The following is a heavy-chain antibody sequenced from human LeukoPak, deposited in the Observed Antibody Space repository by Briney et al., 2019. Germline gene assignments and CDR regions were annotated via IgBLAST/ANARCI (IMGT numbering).Heavy chain of an antibody. CDR1: GYTFTDYY. J-gene: IGHJ5*02. V-gene: IGHV1-2*02. Sequence: ASVKVSCKASGYTFTDYYMHWVRQAPGQGLEWMGWINPNSGGTNYAQKFQGRVTMTRDTSISTAYMELSRLRSDDTAVYYCAREADYDFWSGRDWFDPWGQGTLVTVSS. CDR3: AREADYDFWSGRDWFDP. D-gene: IGHD3-3*01. CDR2: INPNSGGT.